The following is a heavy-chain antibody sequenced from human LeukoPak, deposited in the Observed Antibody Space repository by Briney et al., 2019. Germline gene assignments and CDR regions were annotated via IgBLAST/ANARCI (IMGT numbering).Heavy chain of an antibody. V-gene: IGHV4-59*01. Sequence: SETLSLTCTVSGGSISSYYWSWIRQPPGKGLEWIGYIYYSGSTNYNPSLKSRVTISVDTSKNQFSLKLSSVTAADTAVYYCAREQDYYGSAPFDPWGQGTLVTVSS. J-gene: IGHJ5*02. CDR2: IYYSGST. CDR1: GGSISSYY. D-gene: IGHD3-10*01. CDR3: AREQDYYGSAPFDP.